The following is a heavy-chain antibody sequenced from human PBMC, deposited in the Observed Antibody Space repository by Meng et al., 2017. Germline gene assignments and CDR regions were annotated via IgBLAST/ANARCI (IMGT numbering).Heavy chain of an antibody. D-gene: IGHD6-19*01. CDR2: ISAYNGNT. V-gene: IGHV1-18*01. J-gene: IGHJ4*02. CDR3: ARGGIAVAIDY. Sequence: QAQLVQPGAGWKKPGASVNITFKASGYTCSSYGISCGRQAPGQGLEWMGWISAYNGNTNYAQKLKGRVTMTTDTSTSTAYMELRSLRSDDTAVYYCARGGIAVAIDYWGQGALVTVSS. CDR1: GYTCSSYG.